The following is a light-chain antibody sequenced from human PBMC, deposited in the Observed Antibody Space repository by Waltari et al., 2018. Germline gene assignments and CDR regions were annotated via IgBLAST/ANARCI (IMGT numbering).Light chain of an antibody. J-gene: IGLJ3*02. CDR2: KDN. V-gene: IGLV3-27*01. CDR3: YCAADHSLV. Sequence: SYELTQPSSVSVSPGQTANITCSAYILSKIYTRWFQQKPGQAPLLVIYKDNERPSGIPERFSGSSSGTTATLTSGVVQVEDEADYYCYCAADHSLVFGGGTKLTV. CDR1: ILSKIY.